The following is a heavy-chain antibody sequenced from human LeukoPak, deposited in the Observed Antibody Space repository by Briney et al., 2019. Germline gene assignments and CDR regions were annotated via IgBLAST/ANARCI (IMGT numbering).Heavy chain of an antibody. Sequence: PSETLSLTCAVYGGSFSGYYWSWIRQHPGKGLEWIGYIYYSGSTYYNPSLKSRVTISVDTSKNQFSLKLSSVTAADTAVYYCARVDKQLAVDYWGQGTLVTVSS. V-gene: IGHV4-31*11. D-gene: IGHD6-6*01. CDR2: IYYSGST. J-gene: IGHJ4*02. CDR1: GGSFSGYY. CDR3: ARVDKQLAVDY.